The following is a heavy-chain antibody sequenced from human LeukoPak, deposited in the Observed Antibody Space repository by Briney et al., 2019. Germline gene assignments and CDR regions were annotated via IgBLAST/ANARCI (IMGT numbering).Heavy chain of an antibody. D-gene: IGHD4-17*01. Sequence: PGGSLRLSCAASGFTFSSYAMSWVRQAPGEGLEWVSSITVSADNTYYADSVKGRFAISRDNSKNTLYLQMNSLRAEDTAVYYCARYGDYVGLDYWGQGTLVTVSS. V-gene: IGHV3-23*01. CDR2: ITVSADNT. J-gene: IGHJ4*02. CDR1: GFTFSSYA. CDR3: ARYGDYVGLDY.